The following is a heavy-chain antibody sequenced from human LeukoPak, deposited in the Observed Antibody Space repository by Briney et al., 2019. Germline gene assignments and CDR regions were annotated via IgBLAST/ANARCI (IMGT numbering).Heavy chain of an antibody. J-gene: IGHJ4*02. CDR1: GFTFSSYW. CDR3: ASESVVVSFDY. Sequence: GGSLRLSCAASGFTFSSYWMHWVRHAPGKGLVWVSRINSDGSSTSYADSMKGRFTISRDNAKNTLYLQMNSLRAEDTAVYYCASESVVVSFDYWGQGTLVTVSS. CDR2: INSDGSST. V-gene: IGHV3-74*01. D-gene: IGHD2-15*01.